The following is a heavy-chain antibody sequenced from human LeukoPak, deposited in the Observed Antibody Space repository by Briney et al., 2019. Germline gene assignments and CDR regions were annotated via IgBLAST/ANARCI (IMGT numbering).Heavy chain of an antibody. V-gene: IGHV4-59*08. Sequence: SETLSLTCTVSGGSISRYYWSWIRQPPGKGLEWIGYIYYSGSTNYNPSLKSRVTISVDTSKNQFSPNLSSVTAADTAVYYCARSATVTTGYFDYWGQGALVTVSS. CDR3: ARSATVTTGYFDY. J-gene: IGHJ4*02. D-gene: IGHD4-17*01. CDR2: IYYSGST. CDR1: GGSISRYY.